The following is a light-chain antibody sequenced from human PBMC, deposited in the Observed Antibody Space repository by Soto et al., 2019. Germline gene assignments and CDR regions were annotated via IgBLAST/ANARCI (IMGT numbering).Light chain of an antibody. Sequence: QAVVTQEPSLTVSPGGTVTLTCASTSGAVASDFFPNWFQQKPGQAPRPLIFGTTKRHSWTPARFSGSLLGGKAALTISGVQPEDEADYYCLLYLDGGQRGVFGTGTKVTVL. CDR1: SGAVASDFF. J-gene: IGLJ1*01. V-gene: IGLV7-43*01. CDR3: LLYLDGGQRGV. CDR2: GTT.